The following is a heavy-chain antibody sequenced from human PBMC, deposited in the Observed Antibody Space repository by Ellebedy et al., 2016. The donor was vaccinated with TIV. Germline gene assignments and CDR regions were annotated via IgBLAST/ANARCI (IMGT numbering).Heavy chain of an antibody. CDR3: SRDPVGVGPAFDI. CDR1: GLTFSSHA. J-gene: IGHJ3*02. V-gene: IGHV3-23*01. Sequence: GESLKISCAASGLTFSSHAMSWVRQAPGKGLEWVSSISGSGGNTYYADSVKGRFTISRDNSQATLYLQVNSLRAEDTAVYYCSRDPVGVGPAFDIWGQGTMVTVSS. D-gene: IGHD4-23*01. CDR2: ISGSGGNT.